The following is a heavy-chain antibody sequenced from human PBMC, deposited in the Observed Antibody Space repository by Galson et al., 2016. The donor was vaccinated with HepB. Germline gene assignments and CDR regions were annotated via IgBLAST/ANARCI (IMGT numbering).Heavy chain of an antibody. CDR2: IWYDGSDK. V-gene: IGHV3-33*06. D-gene: IGHD3-22*01. Sequence: SPRLSCAASGFTFSSYAMHWVRQAPGKGLEWVAIIWYDGSDKYYADSVKGRFTISRDNSKNTLFLQMHSLRVEDTAVYYCAKVRYDSSSYQSPYFDHWGQGILVTVSS. CDR1: GFTFSSYA. CDR3: AKVRYDSSSYQSPYFDH. J-gene: IGHJ4*02.